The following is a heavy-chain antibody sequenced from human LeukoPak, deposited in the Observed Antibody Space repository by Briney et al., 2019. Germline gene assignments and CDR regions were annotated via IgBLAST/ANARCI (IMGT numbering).Heavy chain of an antibody. J-gene: IGHJ4*02. CDR1: GFSFSNAW. V-gene: IGHV3-15*01. CDR3: EDHAY. CDR2: IKTKTDGGTT. Sequence: GGSLRLSCVASGFSFSNAWMTWVRQALGKGLEWVGRIKTKTDGGTTDYAAPVKGRFTISRDDSKNTLYLQMNSLRTEDTAVYYCEDHAYWGQGTLVTVSS.